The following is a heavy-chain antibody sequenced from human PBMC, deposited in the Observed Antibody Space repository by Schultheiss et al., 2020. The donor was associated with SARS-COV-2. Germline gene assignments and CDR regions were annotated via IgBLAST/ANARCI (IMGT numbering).Heavy chain of an antibody. Sequence: SETLSLTCTVSGGSISSSSYYWSWIRQPPGKGLEWIGRIYTSGSTNYNPSLKSRVTISVDTSKNQFSLKLSSVTAADTAVYYCAREVDTAMVPKTDAFDIWGQGTMVTVSS. CDR3: AREVDTAMVPKTDAFDI. D-gene: IGHD5-18*01. J-gene: IGHJ3*02. CDR2: IYTSGST. CDR1: GGSISSSSYY. V-gene: IGHV4-39*07.